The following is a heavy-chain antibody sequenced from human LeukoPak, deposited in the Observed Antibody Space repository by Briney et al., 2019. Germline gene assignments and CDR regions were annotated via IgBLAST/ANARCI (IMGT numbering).Heavy chain of an antibody. Sequence: SVKVSCKASGGTFSSYAISWVRQAPGQGLEWMGGIIPIFGTANYAQKFQGRVTITADESTSTAYMELSSLRSEDTAVYYCARDLDGSGSTDYWGQGTLVTVSS. CDR3: ARDLDGSGSTDY. CDR1: GGTFSSYA. D-gene: IGHD3-10*01. CDR2: IIPIFGTA. V-gene: IGHV1-69*13. J-gene: IGHJ4*01.